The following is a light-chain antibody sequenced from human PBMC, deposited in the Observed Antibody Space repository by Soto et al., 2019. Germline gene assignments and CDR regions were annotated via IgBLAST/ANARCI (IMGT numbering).Light chain of an antibody. J-gene: IGLJ2*01. CDR3: AAWDDSLNGVV. CDR2: TNN. Sequence: QSALTQPPSASETPGQRVTISCSGSSSNIGSNTVDWYQQLPGTAPKLLIYTNNQRPSGVPDRFSGSKSGTSASLAISGLQSEDEATYYCAAWDDSLNGVVFGAGTKFTVL. CDR1: SSNIGSNT. V-gene: IGLV1-44*01.